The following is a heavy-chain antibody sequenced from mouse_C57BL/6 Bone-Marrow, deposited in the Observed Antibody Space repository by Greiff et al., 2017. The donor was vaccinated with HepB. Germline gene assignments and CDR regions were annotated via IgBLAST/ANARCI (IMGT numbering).Heavy chain of an antibody. CDR1: GFNIKDDY. J-gene: IGHJ4*01. Sequence: EVQLQQSGAELVRPGASVKLSCTASGFNIKDDYMHWVKQRPEQGLEWIGWIDPENGDTEYASKFQGKATITADTSSNTAYLQLSSLTSEDTAVYYCTTLDDYDVAYYARDYWGQGTSVTVSS. V-gene: IGHV14-4*01. D-gene: IGHD2-4*01. CDR3: TTLDDYDVAYYARDY. CDR2: IDPENGDT.